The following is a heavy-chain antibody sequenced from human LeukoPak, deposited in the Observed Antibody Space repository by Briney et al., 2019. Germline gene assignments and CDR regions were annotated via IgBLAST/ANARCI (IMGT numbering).Heavy chain of an antibody. CDR1: GYTFTSYY. J-gene: IGHJ3*02. CDR3: ARTGYSSSKAFDI. CDR2: INPSGGST. V-gene: IGHV1-46*01. Sequence: ASVKVSCKASGYTFTSYYMHWVRQAPGQGLEWMGIINPSGGSTGYAQKFQGRVTTTRDTSTSTVYMELSRLRSDDTAVYYCARTGYSSSKAFDIWGQGTMVTVSS. D-gene: IGHD6-6*01.